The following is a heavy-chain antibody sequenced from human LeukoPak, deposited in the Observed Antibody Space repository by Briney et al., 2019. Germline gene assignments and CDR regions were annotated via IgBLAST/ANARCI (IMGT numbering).Heavy chain of an antibody. Sequence: GGSLKLSCVASGFTFTSYWIHWVRQAPGKGLVWVSRIDYDGSRTNYADSVKGRFTISRDNAKNTLYLQMNSLRAEDTAVYYCARDRDWYFDSWGQGTLVTVSS. CDR3: ARDRDWYFDS. J-gene: IGHJ4*02. V-gene: IGHV3-74*01. CDR2: IDYDGSRT. D-gene: IGHD3-9*01. CDR1: GFTFTSYW.